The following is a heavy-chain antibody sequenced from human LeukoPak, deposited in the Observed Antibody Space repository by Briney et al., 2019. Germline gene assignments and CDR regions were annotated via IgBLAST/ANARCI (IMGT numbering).Heavy chain of an antibody. J-gene: IGHJ5*01. CDR2: INPNIGDA. CDR3: ARMALDGGDSIGFDS. D-gene: IGHD2-21*02. CDR1: GYTFTDYF. V-gene: IGHV1-2*02. Sequence: ASVKVSCKASGYTFTDYFIHWVRQAPGQGLQWMGWINPNIGDASYAQKFQDRVTMTRDRSINTAYMELSRLTSDDTAVYYCARMALDGGDSIGFDSWGQGTLVTVSS.